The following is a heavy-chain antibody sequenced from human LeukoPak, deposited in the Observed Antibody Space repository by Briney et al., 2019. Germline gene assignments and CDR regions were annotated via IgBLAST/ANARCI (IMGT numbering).Heavy chain of an antibody. CDR2: IIPIFGTA. CDR1: GCTFSSYA. V-gene: IGHV1-69*05. CDR3: ARLGQTDY. Sequence: SVKVSCKASGCTFSSYAISWVRQAPGQGLEWMGGIIPIFGTANYAQKFQGRVTMTRDTSISTAYMELSRLRSDDTAVYYCARLGQTDYWGQGTLVTVSS. J-gene: IGHJ4*02.